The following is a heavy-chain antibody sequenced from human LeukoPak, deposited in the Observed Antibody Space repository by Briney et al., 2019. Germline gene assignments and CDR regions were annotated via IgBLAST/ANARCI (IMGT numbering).Heavy chain of an antibody. CDR1: GYTLTELS. J-gene: IGHJ4*02. Sequence: ASVKVSCKVSGYTLTELSMHWVRQAPGKGLEWMGGFDPEDGETIYAQKFQGRVTMTEDTSTDTAYMELSSLRSEDTAVYYCATAPYDSSGYYKRAAFLDYWGQGTLVTVSS. D-gene: IGHD3-22*01. V-gene: IGHV1-24*01. CDR2: FDPEDGET. CDR3: ATAPYDSSGYYKRAAFLDY.